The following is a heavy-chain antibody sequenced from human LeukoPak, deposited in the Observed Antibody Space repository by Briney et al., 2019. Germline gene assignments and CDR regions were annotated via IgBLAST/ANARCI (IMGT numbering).Heavy chain of an antibody. CDR1: GGSFSGYY. CDR3: ARREWFPFDY. CDR2: INHSGST. D-gene: IGHD3-3*01. Sequence: SETLSLTCAVYGGSFSGYYWSWIRQPPGKGLEWIGEINHSGSTNYNPSLKSRVTISVDTSKNQFSLKLSSVTAADTAVYYCARREWFPFDYWGQGTLVTVSS. J-gene: IGHJ4*02. V-gene: IGHV4-34*01.